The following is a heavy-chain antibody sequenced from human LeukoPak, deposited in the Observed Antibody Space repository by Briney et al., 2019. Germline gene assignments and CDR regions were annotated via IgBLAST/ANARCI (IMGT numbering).Heavy chain of an antibody. CDR2: ISGRGSKT. Sequence: GGSLRLSCAPSGFTFSTCAINWVRQAPGKGLEWVSGISGRGSKTFYAASVKGRFTIPRDNPKNTRYLQMNSRRPEDTAVYYCMKEPRGYSFSVDIWGQGKLGTVSS. CDR3: MKEPRGYSFSVDI. CDR1: GFTFSTCA. V-gene: IGHV3-23*01. J-gene: IGHJ3*02. D-gene: IGHD5-18*01.